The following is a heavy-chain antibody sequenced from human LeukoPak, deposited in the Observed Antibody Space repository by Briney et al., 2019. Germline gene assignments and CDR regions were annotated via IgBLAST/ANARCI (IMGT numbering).Heavy chain of an antibody. Sequence: ASVKVSCKVSGYTLTELSMHWVRQAPGKGLEWMGGFDPEDGETIYAQKFQGRVTMTEDTSTDIAYMELSSLRSEDTAVYFCVTDYYGSGSYSPQAFDIWGQGTMVTVSS. D-gene: IGHD3-10*01. V-gene: IGHV1-24*01. CDR1: GYTLTELS. CDR2: FDPEDGET. J-gene: IGHJ3*02. CDR3: VTDYYGSGSYSPQAFDI.